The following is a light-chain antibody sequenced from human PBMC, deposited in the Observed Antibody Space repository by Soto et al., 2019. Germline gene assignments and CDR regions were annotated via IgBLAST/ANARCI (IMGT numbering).Light chain of an antibody. CDR3: QQRSNWPIFT. CDR1: QSVSSY. CDR2: DAS. Sequence: EIVLTQSPATLSLSPGERATLSCRASQSVSSYLAWYQQKPGQAPRLLIYDASNRATGIPARFSGSWSGTDFTPTISSLEPEDFAVYYCQQRSNWPIFTFGPGTKVDIK. V-gene: IGKV3-11*01. J-gene: IGKJ3*01.